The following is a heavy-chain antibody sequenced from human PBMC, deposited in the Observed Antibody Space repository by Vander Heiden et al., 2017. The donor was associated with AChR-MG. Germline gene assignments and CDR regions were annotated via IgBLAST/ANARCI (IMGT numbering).Heavy chain of an antibody. CDR2: IYYSGST. V-gene: IGHV4-30-4*01. D-gene: IGHD3-3*01. CDR1: GGSISSGDYY. J-gene: IGHJ2*01. Sequence: QVQLQESGPGLVKPSQTLSLTCTVSGGSISSGDYYWSWIRQPPGKGLEWIGYIYYSGSTYYNPSLKSRVTISVDTSKNQFSLKLSSVTAADTAVYYCARDLKYYDFWSDPMGWYFDLWGRGTLVTVSS. CDR3: ARDLKYYDFWSDPMGWYFDL.